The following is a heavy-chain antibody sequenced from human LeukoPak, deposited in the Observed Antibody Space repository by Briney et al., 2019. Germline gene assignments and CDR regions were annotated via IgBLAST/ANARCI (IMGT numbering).Heavy chain of an antibody. D-gene: IGHD2-15*01. CDR2: ISSSGETI. J-gene: IGHJ6*03. Sequence: GGSLRLSCAASGFTSSSYTMNWVRQAPGKGLELVSYISSSGETIYYADSVKGRFTISRDNAKNSLYLQMNSPRAEDTAVYYCARVGSSSKYYYYMDVWGEGTTVTVSS. V-gene: IGHV3-48*04. CDR1: GFTSSSYT. CDR3: ARVGSSSKYYYYMDV.